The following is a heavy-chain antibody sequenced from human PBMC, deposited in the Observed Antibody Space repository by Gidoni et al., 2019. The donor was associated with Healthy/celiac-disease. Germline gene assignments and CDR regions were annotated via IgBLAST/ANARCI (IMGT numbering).Heavy chain of an antibody. CDR2: ISGSGGST. J-gene: IGHJ4*02. D-gene: IGHD3-16*01. CDR1: GFTFRSYA. CDR3: AKGEGIMITFGGGDFDY. Sequence: EVQLLESGGGLVQPGGSLRLSCAASGFTFRSYAMSWVRQAPGKGLEWVSAISGSGGSTYYADSVKGRFTISRDNSKNTLYLQMNSLRAEDTAVYYCAKGEGIMITFGGGDFDYWGQGTLVTVSS. V-gene: IGHV3-23*01.